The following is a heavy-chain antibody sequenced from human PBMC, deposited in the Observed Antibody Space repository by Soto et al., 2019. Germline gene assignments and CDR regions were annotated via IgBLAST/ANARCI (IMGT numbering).Heavy chain of an antibody. CDR1: GFTVRSNY. Sequence: EVQLVESGGGLIQPGESLRLSCAVSGFTVRSNYMSWIRQAPGKGLEWVSLINRDGGTYYADSVKGRFSISSDNSISTLYLQMNSLRVEDTAVYYCARDRYYDAGGYYYVFYGMDVWGQGTTVTVSS. CDR3: ARDRYYDAGGYYYVFYGMDV. V-gene: IGHV3-53*01. CDR2: INRDGGT. J-gene: IGHJ6*02. D-gene: IGHD3-22*01.